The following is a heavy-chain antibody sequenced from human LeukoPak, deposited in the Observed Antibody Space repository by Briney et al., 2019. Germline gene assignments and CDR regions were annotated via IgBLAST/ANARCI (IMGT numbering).Heavy chain of an antibody. Sequence: ASVTVSCKVSGYTLTELSMHWVRQAPGKGLEWMGGFDPEDGETIYAQKFQGRVAMTEDTSTDTAYMELSSLRSEDTAVYYCATVAPEDYYFDYWGQGTLVTVSS. CDR1: GYTLTELS. CDR3: ATVAPEDYYFDY. V-gene: IGHV1-24*01. CDR2: FDPEDGET. J-gene: IGHJ4*02. D-gene: IGHD3/OR15-3a*01.